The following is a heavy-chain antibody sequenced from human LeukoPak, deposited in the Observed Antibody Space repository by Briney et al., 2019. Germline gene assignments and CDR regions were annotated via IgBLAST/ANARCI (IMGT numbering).Heavy chain of an antibody. J-gene: IGHJ4*02. CDR2: INHSGST. Sequence: SETLSLTCAVYGGSFSGYYWSWIRQPPGKGLEWIGEINHSGSTNYNPSLKSRVTISVDTSKNQFSLKLSCVTAADTAVYYCARVYYDILTGFYFDYWGQGTLVTVSS. D-gene: IGHD3-9*01. V-gene: IGHV4-34*01. CDR1: GGSFSGYY. CDR3: ARVYYDILTGFYFDY.